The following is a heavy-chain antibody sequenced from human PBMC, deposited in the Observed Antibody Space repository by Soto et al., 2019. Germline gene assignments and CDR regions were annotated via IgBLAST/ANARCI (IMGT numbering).Heavy chain of an antibody. J-gene: IGHJ4*02. Sequence: AASVKVSCKASGGTFSSYAISWVRQAPGQGLEWMGGIIPIFGTANYAQKFQGRVTITADESTSTAYMELSSLRSEDTAVYYCARVLVYSSGWYPIDYWGQGTLVTVSS. CDR2: IIPIFGTA. D-gene: IGHD6-19*01. CDR3: ARVLVYSSGWYPIDY. V-gene: IGHV1-69*13. CDR1: GGTFSSYA.